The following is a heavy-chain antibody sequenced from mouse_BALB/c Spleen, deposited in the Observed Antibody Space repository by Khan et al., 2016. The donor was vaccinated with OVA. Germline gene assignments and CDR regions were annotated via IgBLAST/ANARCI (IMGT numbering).Heavy chain of an antibody. D-gene: IGHD2-14*01. V-gene: IGHV1S81*02. J-gene: IGHJ4*01. CDR2: INPSNGRT. Sequence: QVQLQQPGAELVKPGASVKLSCKASGYTFTNYWMHWVKQRPGQGLEWIGEINPSNGRTNYNEKFKSKATLTVDKSSSTAYMQVSSLTSEDSAVYYGARVPYYKYDEVYDVMDYWGQGTSVTVSS. CDR1: GYTFTNYW. CDR3: ARVPYYKYDEVYDVMDY.